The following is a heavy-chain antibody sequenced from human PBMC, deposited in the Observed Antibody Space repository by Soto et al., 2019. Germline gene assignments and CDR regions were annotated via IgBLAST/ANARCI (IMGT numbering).Heavy chain of an antibody. CDR2: ISYDGSNK. CDR3: AKDSLALATVTMDY. V-gene: IGHV3-30*18. J-gene: IGHJ4*02. Sequence: GGSLRLSCAASGFTFSSYGMHWVRQAPGKGLEWVAVISYDGSNKYYADSVKGRFTISRDNSKNTLYLQMNSLRAEDTAVYYCAKDSLALATVTMDYWGQGTLVTVSS. D-gene: IGHD4-4*01. CDR1: GFTFSSYG.